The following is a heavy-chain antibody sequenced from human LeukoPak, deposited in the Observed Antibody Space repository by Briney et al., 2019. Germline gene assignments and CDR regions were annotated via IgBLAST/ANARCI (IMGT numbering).Heavy chain of an antibody. Sequence: SETLSLTCTVSGGSISSGGYYWSWIRQPPGKGLEWIGYIYHSGSTYYNPSLKSRVTISVDRSKNQFSLKLSSVTAADTAVYYCARDRIVPAADTYFDYWGQGTLVTVSS. CDR2: IYHSGST. CDR1: GGSISSGGYY. V-gene: IGHV4-30-2*01. J-gene: IGHJ4*02. CDR3: ARDRIVPAADTYFDY. D-gene: IGHD2-2*01.